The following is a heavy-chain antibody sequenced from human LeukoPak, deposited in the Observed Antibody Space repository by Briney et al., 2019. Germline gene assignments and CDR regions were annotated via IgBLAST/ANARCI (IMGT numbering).Heavy chain of an antibody. J-gene: IGHJ5*02. V-gene: IGHV4-38-2*01. CDR1: AFSITNGYY. CDR2: IHHSGST. CDR3: ATSYPGYCGGGTCYSNWFDP. D-gene: IGHD2-15*01. Sequence: PSETLSLTCAVSAFSITNGYYWGWIRQPPGKGLEWIGTIHHSGSTYYNSSLKSRLTISMDTSKNQFSLELTSVTATDTAMYCCATSYPGYCGGGTCYSNWFDPWGQGTLVTVSS.